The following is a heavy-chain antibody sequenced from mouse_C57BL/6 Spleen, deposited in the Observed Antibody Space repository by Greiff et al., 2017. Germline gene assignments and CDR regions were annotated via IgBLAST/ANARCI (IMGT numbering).Heavy chain of an antibody. Sequence: VQLQQPGAELVKPGASVKLSCKASGYTFTSYWMHWVKQRPGQGLEWIGMIHPNSGSTNYNEKFKSKATLTVDKSSSTAYMQLSSLTSEDSAVYYCASPTGRGYFDYWGQGTTLTVSS. V-gene: IGHV1-64*01. CDR2: IHPNSGST. D-gene: IGHD4-1*01. J-gene: IGHJ2*01. CDR3: ASPTGRGYFDY. CDR1: GYTFTSYW.